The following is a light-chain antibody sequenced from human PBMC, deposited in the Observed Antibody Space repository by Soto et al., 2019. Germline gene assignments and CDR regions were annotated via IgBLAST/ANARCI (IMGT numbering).Light chain of an antibody. CDR3: SSYTSSSNLI. J-gene: IGLJ2*01. V-gene: IGLV2-14*03. CDR2: DVN. CDR1: SRDVGNYNY. Sequence: QSALTQPASVSGSLGQSITISCTGTSRDVGNYNYVSWYQHHTGRAPKLVIYDVNNRPAGISNRFSGSESDNTASLIIFGLQAEDEADYYCSSYTSSSNLIFGGGTKVTVL.